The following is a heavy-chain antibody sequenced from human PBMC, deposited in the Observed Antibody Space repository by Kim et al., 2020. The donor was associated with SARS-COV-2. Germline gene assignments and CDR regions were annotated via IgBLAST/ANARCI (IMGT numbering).Heavy chain of an antibody. D-gene: IGHD6-19*01. J-gene: IGHJ6*03. CDR3: ARGTRQWLVRGPYDYYMDV. Sequence: KSRVTISVDTSKNQFSLKLSCVTAADTAVYYCARGTRQWLVRGPYDYYMDVWGKGTTVTVSS. V-gene: IGHV4-34*01.